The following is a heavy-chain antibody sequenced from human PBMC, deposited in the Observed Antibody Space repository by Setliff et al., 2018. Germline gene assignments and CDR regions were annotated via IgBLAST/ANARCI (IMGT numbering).Heavy chain of an antibody. CDR1: GYSISNDYL. Sequence: LSLTCTVSGYSISNDYLWGWIRQPPGKGLEWIGSIYHSGSTSYYPSLKSRVTISVDTSKNQFSLNLSSVTAADTAVYYCAKHRSYFDYWGQGTLVTVST. V-gene: IGHV4-38-2*02. CDR3: AKHRSYFDY. CDR2: IYHSGST. J-gene: IGHJ4*02.